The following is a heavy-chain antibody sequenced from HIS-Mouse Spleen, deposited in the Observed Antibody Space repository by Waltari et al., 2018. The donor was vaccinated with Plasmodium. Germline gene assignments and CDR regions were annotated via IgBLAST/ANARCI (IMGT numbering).Heavy chain of an antibody. CDR3: ASSWYWYFDL. J-gene: IGHJ2*01. Sequence: EVQLVESGGGLVQPGGSLRLSCAASGFTLSSYWMSWVRQAPGKGVEGVANIKEDGSEKYYVDSVKGRFTISRDNAKNSLYLQMNSLRAEDTAVYYCASSWYWYFDLWGRGTLVTVSS. CDR1: GFTLSSYW. D-gene: IGHD6-13*01. V-gene: IGHV3-7*01. CDR2: IKEDGSEK.